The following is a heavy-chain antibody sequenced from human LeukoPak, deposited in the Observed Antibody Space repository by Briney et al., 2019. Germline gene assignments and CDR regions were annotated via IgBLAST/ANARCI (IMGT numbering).Heavy chain of an antibody. V-gene: IGHV5-51*01. CDR2: IYAGNSDT. CDR1: GYSFSXYX. D-gene: IGHD3-10*01. Sequence: GEXXXXXXTGSGYSFSXYXXXWVRXPPGKXXXXMAIIYAGNSDTTYSPSFQGRVTISADRSLSNAYLQWSSLEASDTAMYFCARGTSSLYYLDYWGQGTLVTVSS. CDR3: ARGTSSLYYLDY. J-gene: IGHJ4*02.